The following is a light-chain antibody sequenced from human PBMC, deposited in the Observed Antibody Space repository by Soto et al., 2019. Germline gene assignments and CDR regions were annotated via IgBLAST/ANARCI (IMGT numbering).Light chain of an antibody. CDR3: SSYAGNNNVL. CDR1: SSDVGGYNY. J-gene: IGLJ2*01. CDR2: DVS. Sequence: QSALTQPASVSGSPGQSITISCTGTSSDVGGYNYVSWYQQHPGKAPKLMIYDVSNRPSGVSNRFSGSKSGNTASLTISGLQAEDEADYYCSSYAGNNNVLFGGGTKVTVL. V-gene: IGLV2-14*01.